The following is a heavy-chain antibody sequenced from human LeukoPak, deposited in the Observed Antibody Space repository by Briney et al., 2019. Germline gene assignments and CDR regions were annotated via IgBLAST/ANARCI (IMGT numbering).Heavy chain of an antibody. J-gene: IGHJ5*02. CDR3: ARCYSSSWYINWFDP. CDR2: INHSGST. D-gene: IGHD6-13*01. Sequence: SETLSLTCAVYGGSFSGYYWSWIRQPPGKGLEWIGEINHSGSTYYNPSLKSRVTISVDTSKNQFSLKLSSVTAADTAVYYCARCYSSSWYINWFDPWGQGTLVTVSS. CDR1: GGSFSGYY. V-gene: IGHV4-34*01.